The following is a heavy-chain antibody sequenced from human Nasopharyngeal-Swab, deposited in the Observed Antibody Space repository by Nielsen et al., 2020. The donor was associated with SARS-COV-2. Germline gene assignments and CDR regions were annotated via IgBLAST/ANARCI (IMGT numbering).Heavy chain of an antibody. J-gene: IGHJ4*02. D-gene: IGHD6-19*01. CDR3: AMEVAGMDH. V-gene: IGHV3-9*01. CDR2: NSWNSGSI. Sequence: GGSLRLSCAASGFTFDDYAMHWVRQAPGKGLEWVSGNSWNSGSIGYADSVKGRFTISRDNARNSLYLQMNSLRDEDTAVYYCAMEVAGMDHWGQGTLVTVSS. CDR1: GFTFDDYA.